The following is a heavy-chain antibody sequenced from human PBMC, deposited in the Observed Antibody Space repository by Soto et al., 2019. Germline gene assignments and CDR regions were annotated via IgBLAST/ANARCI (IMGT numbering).Heavy chain of an antibody. CDR1: GFTFSSYA. D-gene: IGHD3-3*01. CDR2: ISASGGST. CDR3: SKSYYDFWSGFDY. J-gene: IGHJ4*02. Sequence: QPGGSLRLSCAASGFTFSSYAMNWVRQAPGKGLEWVSAISASGGSTSYADSVKGRFTISRDNSKNTLYLQMNSLRAEDTAVYYWSKSYYDFWSGFDYWSQGTLVTVSS. V-gene: IGHV3-23*01.